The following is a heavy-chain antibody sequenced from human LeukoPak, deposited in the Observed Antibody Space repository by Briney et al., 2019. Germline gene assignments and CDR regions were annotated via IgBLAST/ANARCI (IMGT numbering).Heavy chain of an antibody. CDR3: ARSYPGVAARLTMDV. CDR1: GYAFTIYG. J-gene: IGHJ6*03. V-gene: IGHV1-18*01. D-gene: IGHD6-6*01. Sequence: ASVNVSCKSSGYAFTIYGISWVRQAPGQGREWMGWINAYNGNTNYVQKFQGRVTMTTDTSTSTVHMELRSLRSDDTAVYYCARSYPGVAARLTMDVWGKGTTVTVSS. CDR2: INAYNGNT.